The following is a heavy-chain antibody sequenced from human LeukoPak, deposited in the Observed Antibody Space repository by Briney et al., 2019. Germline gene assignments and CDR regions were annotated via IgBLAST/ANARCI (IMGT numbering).Heavy chain of an antibody. CDR1: GGSISSYY. V-gene: IGHV4-59*12. CDR2: IYYSGST. D-gene: IGHD2-8*01. Sequence: SETLSLTCTVSGGSISSYYWSWIRQPPGKGLEWIGYIYYSGSTNYNPSLKSRITISVDKSQNQFSLKVNSLTAADTAVYYCATNGYYCMDVWGKGTTVTVSS. J-gene: IGHJ6*03. CDR3: ATNGYYCMDV.